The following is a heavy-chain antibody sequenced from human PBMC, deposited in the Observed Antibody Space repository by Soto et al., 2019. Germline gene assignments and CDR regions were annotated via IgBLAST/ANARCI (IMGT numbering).Heavy chain of an antibody. J-gene: IGHJ4*02. Sequence: GGSLRLSCAASGFTFSSYAMSWVRQAPGKGLEWVSAISGSGGSTYYADSVKGRFTISRDNSKNTLYLQMNSLRAEDTAVYYCAKDHVVRAAIVLKYYFDYWGQGTLVTVSS. D-gene: IGHD2-2*01. CDR3: AKDHVVRAAIVLKYYFDY. CDR1: GFTFSSYA. CDR2: ISGSGGST. V-gene: IGHV3-23*01.